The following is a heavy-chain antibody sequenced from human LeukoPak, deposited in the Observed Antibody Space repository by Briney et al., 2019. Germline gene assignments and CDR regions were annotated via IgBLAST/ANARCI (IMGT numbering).Heavy chain of an antibody. J-gene: IGHJ5*01. D-gene: IGHD3-9*01. V-gene: IGHV3-74*01. CDR1: GFTFSSYA. CDR2: IKGDGSHT. Sequence: GGSLRLSCAASGFTFSSYAMHLVRRAPGKGLVWVSRIKGDGSHTIYADSVKGRFTISRDNAKNTLYLQMKSLRAEDTAVYYCVRDWDHFDFDSWGQGTLVTVSS. CDR3: VRDWDHFDFDS.